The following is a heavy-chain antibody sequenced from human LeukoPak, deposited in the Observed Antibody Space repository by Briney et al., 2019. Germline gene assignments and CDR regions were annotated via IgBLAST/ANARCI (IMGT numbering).Heavy chain of an antibody. D-gene: IGHD6-13*01. J-gene: IGHJ4*02. Sequence: SETLSLTCTVSGGSISSYYWSWIRQPPGKGLEWIGYIYYSGSTNYNPSLKSRVTISVDTSKNQFSLKLSSVTAADTAVYYCARGGGIAAAYSDYWGQGTLVTVSS. V-gene: IGHV4-59*01. CDR1: GGSISSYY. CDR3: ARGGGIAAAYSDY. CDR2: IYYSGST.